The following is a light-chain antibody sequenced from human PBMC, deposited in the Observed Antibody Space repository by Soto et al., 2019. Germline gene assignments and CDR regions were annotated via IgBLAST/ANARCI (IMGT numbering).Light chain of an antibody. J-gene: IGKJ1*01. CDR1: QSVSNSY. CDR2: GAS. V-gene: IGKV3-20*01. CDR3: QQYGNAPPST. Sequence: EIVLTQSPGSLSLSPGERATLSCRASQSVSNSYVAWYQQIPGQAPRLLIYGASNRATGIPDRFSGSGSGTDFTLTISRLEPEASAVYYCQQYGNAPPSTFGQGTKVEIK.